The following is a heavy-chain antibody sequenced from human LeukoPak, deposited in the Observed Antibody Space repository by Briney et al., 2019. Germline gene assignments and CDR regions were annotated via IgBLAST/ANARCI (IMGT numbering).Heavy chain of an antibody. CDR1: GITVSSNY. CDR3: ARGEDQLRSPFDY. CDR2: ISYDGSNK. V-gene: IGHV3-30-3*01. D-gene: IGHD2-2*01. J-gene: IGHJ4*02. Sequence: GGSLRLSCAASGITVSSNYMSWVRQAPGKGLEWVAVISYDGSNKYYADSVKGRFTISRDNSKNTLYLQMNSLRAEDTAVYYCARGEDQLRSPFDYWGQGTLVTVSS.